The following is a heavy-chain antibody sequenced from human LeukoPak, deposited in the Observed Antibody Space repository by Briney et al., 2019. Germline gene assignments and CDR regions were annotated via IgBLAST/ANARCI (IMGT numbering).Heavy chain of an antibody. D-gene: IGHD3-22*01. CDR2: IIPIFGTA. Sequence: ASVKVSCKASGGTFSSYAISWVRQAPGQGLEWMGGIIPIFGTANYAQKFQGRVTMTEDTSTDTAYMELSSLRSEDTAVYYCATSHSSGYYYYFDYWGQGTLVTVSS. CDR1: GGTFSSYA. CDR3: ATSHSSGYYYYFDY. V-gene: IGHV1-69*06. J-gene: IGHJ4*02.